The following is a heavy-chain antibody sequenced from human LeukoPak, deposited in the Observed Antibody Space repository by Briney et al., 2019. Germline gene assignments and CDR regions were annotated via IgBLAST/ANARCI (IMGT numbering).Heavy chain of an antibody. V-gene: IGHV3-23*01. D-gene: IGHD6-19*01. CDR3: ARDRGQWLPTHAFDI. Sequence: GGSLRLSCAASGFTFNNYAMSWVRQAPGKGLEWVSAISGSGGSTHYADSVKGRFTISRDNAKNSLYLQMNSLRAEDTAVYYCARDRGQWLPTHAFDIWGQGTMVTVSS. J-gene: IGHJ3*02. CDR1: GFTFNNYA. CDR2: ISGSGGST.